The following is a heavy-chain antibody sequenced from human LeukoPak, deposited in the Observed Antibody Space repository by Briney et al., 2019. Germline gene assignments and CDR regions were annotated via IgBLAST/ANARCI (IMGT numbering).Heavy chain of an antibody. Sequence: SETLSLTCTVSGGSISSYYWSWIRQPPGKGLEWIGYIYYSGSTYYNPSLKSRVTISVDTSKNQFSLKLSSVTAADTAVYYCARRDTSSWYKDDAFDIWGQGTMVTVS. V-gene: IGHV4-59*08. CDR1: GGSISSYY. CDR3: ARRDTSSWYKDDAFDI. D-gene: IGHD6-13*01. CDR2: IYYSGST. J-gene: IGHJ3*02.